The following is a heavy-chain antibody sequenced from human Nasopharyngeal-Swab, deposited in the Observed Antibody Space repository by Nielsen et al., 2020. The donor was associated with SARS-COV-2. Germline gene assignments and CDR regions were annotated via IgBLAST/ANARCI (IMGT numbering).Heavy chain of an antibody. Sequence: SETLSLTCAVYGGSFSGYYWTWIRQPPGKGLEWIGEINHSGSTNYNPSLKSRVTISVDTSKNQFSLKLSSVTAADTAVYYCARGPAAGNHSYWLDPWVQGTLVTVSS. CDR3: ARGPAAGNHSYWLDP. CDR2: INHSGST. CDR1: GGSFSGYY. J-gene: IGHJ5*02. D-gene: IGHD6-13*01. V-gene: IGHV4-34*01.